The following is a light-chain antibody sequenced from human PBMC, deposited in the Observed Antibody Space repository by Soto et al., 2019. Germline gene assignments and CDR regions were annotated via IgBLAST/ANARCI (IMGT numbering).Light chain of an antibody. CDR1: SSDVGGYNY. CDR2: DVT. CDR3: CSYAGTYTLYV. Sequence: QSALTQPRSVSGSPGQSVTISCTGTSSDVGGYNYVSWYQQHPAKAPKLLIYDVTKRPSGAPDRFSGSKSGNTASLIISGLQAEDEADYYCCSYAGTYTLYVFGTGTKLTVL. V-gene: IGLV2-11*01. J-gene: IGLJ1*01.